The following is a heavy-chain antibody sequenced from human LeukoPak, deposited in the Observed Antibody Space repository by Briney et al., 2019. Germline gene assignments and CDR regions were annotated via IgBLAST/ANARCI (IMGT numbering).Heavy chain of an antibody. J-gene: IGHJ4*02. V-gene: IGHV3-20*04. D-gene: IGHD1-1*01. Sequence: GGSLRLSCAASGFTFDDYGMSWVRQAPGKGLEWVSGINWNGGSTGYADSVKGRFTISRDNAKNTLYLQMNSLRAEDTAVYFCTTGRGVTRIDYWGQGTLVTVSS. CDR1: GFTFDDYG. CDR3: TTGRGVTRIDY. CDR2: INWNGGST.